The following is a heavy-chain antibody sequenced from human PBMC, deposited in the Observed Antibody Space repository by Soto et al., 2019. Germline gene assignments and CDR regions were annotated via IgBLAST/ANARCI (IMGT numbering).Heavy chain of an antibody. D-gene: IGHD3-10*02. J-gene: IGHJ6*03. Sequence: ASVTVSCKASGYTFTSYYMHWVRQAPGQGLEWMGIINPSGGSTSYAQKFQGRVTMARDTSTSTVYMELSSLRSEDTAVYYCARMFSYNYYMDVWGKGTTVTVSS. V-gene: IGHV1-46*03. CDR1: GYTFTSYY. CDR2: INPSGGST. CDR3: ARMFSYNYYMDV.